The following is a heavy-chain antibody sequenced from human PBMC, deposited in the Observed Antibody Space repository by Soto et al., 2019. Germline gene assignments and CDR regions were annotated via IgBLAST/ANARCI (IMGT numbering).Heavy chain of an antibody. V-gene: IGHV1-18*04. CDR2: ISPNDGNT. CDR3: ARTFYYGSGSYSGFAH. J-gene: IGHJ4*02. D-gene: IGHD3-10*01. Sequence: QVQLVQSEAEVKKPGASVKVSCKASGYTFASYSFTWMRQAPGQGPEWMGGISPNDGNTNYAWKVQGRVTMTTDTSPSTAYMELRSLRSDDTAVYYCARTFYYGSGSYSGFAHWGQGTLVTVSS. CDR1: GYTFASYS.